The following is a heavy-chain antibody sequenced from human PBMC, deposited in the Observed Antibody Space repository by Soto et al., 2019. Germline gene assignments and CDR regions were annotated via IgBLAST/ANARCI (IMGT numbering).Heavy chain of an antibody. J-gene: IGHJ6*02. CDR3: ARSRDGYSFYFYYGMDG. Sequence: PGGSLRLSCEASGFTFTNYDMRWVRQAPGKGLEWMALILHDGSAEYYADSVKGRFTISRDNSKNTLYLQMNSLRAEDTAVYYCARSRDGYSFYFYYGMDGWGQGTTVTVSS. D-gene: IGHD4-4*01. CDR1: GFTFTNYD. V-gene: IGHV3-30*03. CDR2: ILHDGSAE.